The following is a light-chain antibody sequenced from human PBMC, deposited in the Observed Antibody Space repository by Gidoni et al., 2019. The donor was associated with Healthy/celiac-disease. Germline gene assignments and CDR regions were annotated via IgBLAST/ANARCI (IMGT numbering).Light chain of an antibody. CDR1: QSISSW. CDR3: QQYNSYSWT. Sequence: DIQMTQSPSTLPASVGDRVTITSRASQSISSWLAWYQQKPGKAPKLLIYKASSLESGVPSRFSGSGSGTEFTLTISSLQPDDFATYYCQQYNSYSWTFGQGTKVEIK. J-gene: IGKJ1*01. CDR2: KAS. V-gene: IGKV1-5*03.